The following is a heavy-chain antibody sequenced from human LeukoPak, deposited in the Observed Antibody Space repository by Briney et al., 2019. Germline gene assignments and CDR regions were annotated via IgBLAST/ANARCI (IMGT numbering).Heavy chain of an antibody. J-gene: IGHJ4*02. CDR3: ARGGARDIWYFAY. CDR2: VRYDVRDK. V-gene: IGHV3-30*02. CDR1: GFTFSAYG. Sequence: PGGSLRLSCEVSGFTFSAYGIHWVRQSPGKGLEWGAFVRYDVRDKFYADSVKGRFIVSKDNSRTTLQLQMNSLRSEDTAVYFCARGGARDIWYFAYWGQGIRVTVSS. D-gene: IGHD2-21*01.